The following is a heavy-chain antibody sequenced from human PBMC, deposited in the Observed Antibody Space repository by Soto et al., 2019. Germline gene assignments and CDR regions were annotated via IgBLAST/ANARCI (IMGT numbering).Heavy chain of an antibody. J-gene: IGHJ5*02. CDR1: GYTFTYFD. Sequence: QVQVVQSGAEVKRPGASVRVSCKATGYTFTYFDINWVRQAAGQGFEWLGFMSPSTGNTGYAQKLQGRITLTRDTSIDTAYMDLTVLTPDDSAVYYCARGASPWGQGTLVTVSS. V-gene: IGHV1-8*01. CDR2: MSPSTGNT. CDR3: ARGASP.